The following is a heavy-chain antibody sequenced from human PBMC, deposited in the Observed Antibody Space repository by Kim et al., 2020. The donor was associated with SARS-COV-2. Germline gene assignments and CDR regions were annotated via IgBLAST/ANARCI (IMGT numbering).Heavy chain of an antibody. CDR1: GGTFSSYA. D-gene: IGHD4-17*01. V-gene: IGHV1-69*13. CDR3: AREDYGDYPGPFDY. J-gene: IGHJ4*02. Sequence: SVKVSCKASGGTFSSYAISWVRQAPGQGLEWMGGIIPIFGTANYAQKFQGRVTITADESTSTAYMELSSLRSEDTAVYYCAREDYGDYPGPFDYWGQGTLVTVSS. CDR2: IIPIFGTA.